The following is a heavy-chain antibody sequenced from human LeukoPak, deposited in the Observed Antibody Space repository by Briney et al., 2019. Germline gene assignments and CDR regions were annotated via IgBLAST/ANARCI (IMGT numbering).Heavy chain of an antibody. CDR3: ARVVAGSGSYDDYYYYMDV. D-gene: IGHD3-10*01. Sequence: SETLSLTCAVYGGSSSGYYWSWIRQPPGKGLEWIGEINHSGSTNYNPSLKSRVTISVDTSKNQFSLKLSSVTAADTAVYYCARVVAGSGSYDDYYYYMDVWGKGTTVTVSS. CDR2: INHSGST. V-gene: IGHV4-34*01. CDR1: GGSSSGYY. J-gene: IGHJ6*03.